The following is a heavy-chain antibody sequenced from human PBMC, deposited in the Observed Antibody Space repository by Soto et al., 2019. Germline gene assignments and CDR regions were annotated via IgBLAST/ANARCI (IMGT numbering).Heavy chain of an antibody. CDR3: ARISCGRSCYPADFDI. CDR2: INHSGST. Sequence: SETLSLTCAVYGGSFSGYYWSWIRQPPGKGLEWIGEINHSGSTNYNPSLKSRVTISVDTSKNQFSLKLSSVTAADTAVYYCARISCGRSCYPADFDIWGQGTMVTVSS. D-gene: IGHD2-15*01. J-gene: IGHJ3*02. CDR1: GGSFSGYY. V-gene: IGHV4-34*01.